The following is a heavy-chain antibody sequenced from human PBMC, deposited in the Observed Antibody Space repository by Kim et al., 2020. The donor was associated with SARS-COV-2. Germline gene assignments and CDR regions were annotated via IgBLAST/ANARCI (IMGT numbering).Heavy chain of an antibody. Sequence: SETLSLTCTVSGGSISSGGYYWSWIRQHPGKGLEWIGYIYYSGSTYYNPSLKSRVTISVDTSKNQFSLKLSSVTAADTAVYYCARGVNGDYVSWGQGTLVTVSS. V-gene: IGHV4-31*03. D-gene: IGHD4-17*01. CDR2: IYYSGST. CDR3: ARGVNGDYVS. J-gene: IGHJ5*02. CDR1: GGSISSGGYY.